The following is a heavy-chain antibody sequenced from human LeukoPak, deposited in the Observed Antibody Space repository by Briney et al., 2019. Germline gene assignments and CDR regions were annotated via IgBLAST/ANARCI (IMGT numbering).Heavy chain of an antibody. D-gene: IGHD3-10*01. CDR2: IIPGDSDT. CDR3: ARLANNGYASGSLSSFGY. CDR1: GYSFTGYW. V-gene: IGHV5-51*01. J-gene: IGHJ4*02. Sequence: GESLKISCKGSGYSFTGYWIGWVRQMPGKGLEWMGVIIPGDSDTSYSQSFQGQVTISADKSISTAYLQWSSLKASETAKYYCARLANNGYASGSLSSFGYWGQGTLVTVSS.